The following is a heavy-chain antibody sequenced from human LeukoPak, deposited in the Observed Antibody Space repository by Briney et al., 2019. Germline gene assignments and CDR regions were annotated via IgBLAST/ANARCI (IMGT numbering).Heavy chain of an antibody. V-gene: IGHV1-18*01. D-gene: IGHD3-10*01. J-gene: IGHJ4*02. CDR1: GYTFPNYA. CDR2: IIPHNGNS. CDR3: ARYNTLLRGVTTSDY. Sequence: GTSVKVSCRASGYTFPNYAITWVRQAPGQRLEWMGWIIPHNGNSNYAQKFQGRVTMTTDTSTSTAYMELRSLRFDDTAVYYCARYNTLLRGVTTSDYWGQGTLATVSS.